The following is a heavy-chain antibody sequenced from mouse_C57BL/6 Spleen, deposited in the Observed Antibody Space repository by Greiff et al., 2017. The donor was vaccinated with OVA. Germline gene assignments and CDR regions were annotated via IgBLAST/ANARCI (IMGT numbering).Heavy chain of an antibody. D-gene: IGHD1-1*01. CDR3: ARSHYYGSSSYWYFDV. Sequence: VKLQESGAELVRPGSSVKLSCKASGYTFTSYWMDWVKQRPGQGLEWIGNIYPSDSETHYNQKFKDKATLTVDKSSSTAYMQLSSLTSEDSAVYYCARSHYYGSSSYWYFDVWGTGTTVTVSS. CDR1: GYTFTSYW. J-gene: IGHJ1*03. CDR2: IYPSDSET. V-gene: IGHV1-61*01.